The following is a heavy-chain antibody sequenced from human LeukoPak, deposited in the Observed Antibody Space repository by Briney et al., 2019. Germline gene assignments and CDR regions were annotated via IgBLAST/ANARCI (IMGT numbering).Heavy chain of an antibody. CDR2: IYYSGST. D-gene: IGHD4-17*01. CDR3: ARDLDGAADY. Sequence: SETLSLTCTVSGGSISSYYWSWIRQPPGKGLEWIGYIYYSGSTNYNPSLKSRVTISVDTSKNQFSLKLSSVTAADTAVYYCARDLDGAADYWGQGTLVTVSS. J-gene: IGHJ4*02. CDR1: GGSISSYY. V-gene: IGHV4-59*12.